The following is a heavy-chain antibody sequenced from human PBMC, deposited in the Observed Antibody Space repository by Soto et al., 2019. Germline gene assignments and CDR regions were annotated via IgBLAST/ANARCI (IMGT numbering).Heavy chain of an antibody. CDR1: GGTFSSYA. CDR2: IIPIFGTA. Sequence: SVKVSCKASGGTFSSYAISWVRQAPGQGLEWMGGIIPIFGTANYAQKFQGRVTITADESTSTAYMELSSLRSEDTAVYYCARVGLYSSSAPPYYYYYGMDVWGQGTTVTVSS. V-gene: IGHV1-69*13. CDR3: ARVGLYSSSAPPYYYYYGMDV. D-gene: IGHD6-6*01. J-gene: IGHJ6*02.